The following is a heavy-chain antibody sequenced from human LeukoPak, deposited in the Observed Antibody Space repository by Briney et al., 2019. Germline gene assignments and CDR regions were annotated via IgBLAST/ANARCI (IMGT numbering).Heavy chain of an antibody. J-gene: IGHJ4*02. CDR1: GYTFTGYY. V-gene: IGHV1-2*02. CDR3: ATLPDLITMTHNYFGY. Sequence: GASVKVSCKASGYTFTGYYMHWVRQAPGQGLEWMGWINPNSGGTNYAQKFQGRVTMTRDTSISTAYMELSRLRSDDTAVYYCATLPDLITMTHNYFGYWGQGTMVTVSS. D-gene: IGHD3-22*01. CDR2: INPNSGGT.